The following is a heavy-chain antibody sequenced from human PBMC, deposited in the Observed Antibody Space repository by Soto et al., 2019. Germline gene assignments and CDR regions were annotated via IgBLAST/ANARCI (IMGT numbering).Heavy chain of an antibody. Sequence: QVQLVQSGAEVKKPGSSVKVSCKASGGGFRDYAFSWVRQAPGQGLEWLGGIMPIFRAPDYAQKFQGRVTITADEFTRTAYMEMNSLRSEDTAVYYCASWLKGPDIGNYYYGMDVWGQRTTVTVS. J-gene: IGHJ6*02. CDR2: IMPIFRAP. V-gene: IGHV1-69*12. CDR1: GGGFRDYA. CDR3: ASWLKGPDIGNYYYGMDV. D-gene: IGHD2-15*01.